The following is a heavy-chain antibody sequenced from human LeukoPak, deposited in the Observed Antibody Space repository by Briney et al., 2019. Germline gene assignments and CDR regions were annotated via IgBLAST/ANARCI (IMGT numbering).Heavy chain of an antibody. CDR1: GFTSSSYA. J-gene: IGHJ4*02. CDR3: ARDYLLWSEGSYFDY. CDR2: ISYDGSNK. V-gene: IGHV3-30*04. Sequence: PGGSLRLSCAASGFTSSSYAMHWVRQAPGKGLEWVAVISYDGSNKYYADSVKGRFTISRDNSKNTLYLQMNSLRAEDTAVYYCARDYLLWSEGSYFDYWGQGTLVTVSS. D-gene: IGHD3-10*01.